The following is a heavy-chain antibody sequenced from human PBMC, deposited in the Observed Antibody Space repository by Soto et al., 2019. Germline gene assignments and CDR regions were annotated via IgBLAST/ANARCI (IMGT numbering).Heavy chain of an antibody. CDR3: ATSQKGYNWNYFDH. CDR1: GASISGSYYY. V-gene: IGHV4-39*01. Sequence: QLQLQESGPGLVKPSETLSLTCAVSGASISGSYYYWAWLRQSPGKGPEWIGSVFYTGFTSYNPSLESRVSVSVDTSKSQISLKLSAVTAADTAVYYCATSQKGYNWNYFDHWGQGALVTVSS. D-gene: IGHD1-20*01. J-gene: IGHJ4*02. CDR2: VFYTGFT.